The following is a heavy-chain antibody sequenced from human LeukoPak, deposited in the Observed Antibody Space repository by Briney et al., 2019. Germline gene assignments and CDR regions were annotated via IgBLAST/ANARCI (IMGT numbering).Heavy chain of an antibody. CDR2: IYYSEST. V-gene: IGHV4-39*07. D-gene: IGHD3-22*01. Sequence: SETLCLTRTVSGGSISSSSYYSGWIRQPPRNWLEWIGSIYYSESTYYNPSLKSRVTISVDTSKNQFSLKLSSVTAADTAVYYCASHSGTWGYLDVWGQGALVTVSS. J-gene: IGHJ4*02. CDR1: GGSISSSSYY. CDR3: ASHSGTWGYLDV.